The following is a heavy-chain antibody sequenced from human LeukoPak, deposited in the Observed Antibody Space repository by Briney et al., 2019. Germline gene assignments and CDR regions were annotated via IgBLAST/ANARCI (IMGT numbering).Heavy chain of an antibody. Sequence: PGGSLRLSCAASGFSFSSYSMNWVRQAPGKGLEWVPYITSSSSTIHYADSVKGRFTISRDNAKNSLYLQMNSLRDEDTAVFYCARGVAGMAYFDYWGQGTLVTVSS. J-gene: IGHJ4*02. V-gene: IGHV3-48*02. D-gene: IGHD6-13*01. CDR3: ARGVAGMAYFDY. CDR2: ITSSSSTI. CDR1: GFSFSSYS.